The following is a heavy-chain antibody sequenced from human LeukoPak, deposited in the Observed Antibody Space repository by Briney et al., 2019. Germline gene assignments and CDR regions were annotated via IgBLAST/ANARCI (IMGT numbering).Heavy chain of an antibody. CDR1: GYTFTSYD. J-gene: IGHJ6*02. CDR3: ASGPIPVPPGWFWIYYYYGMDV. D-gene: IGHD2-15*01. CDR2: MNPNSGNT. V-gene: IGHV1-8*01. Sequence: GASVKVSCKASGYTFTSYDINWVRQATGQGLEWMGWMNPNSGNTGYAQKFQGRVTMTRNTSISTAYMELSSLRSEDTAVYYCASGPIPVPPGWFWIYYYYGMDVWGQGTTVTVSS.